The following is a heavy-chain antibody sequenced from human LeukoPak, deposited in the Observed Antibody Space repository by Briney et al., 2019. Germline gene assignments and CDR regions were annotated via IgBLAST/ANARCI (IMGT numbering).Heavy chain of an antibody. V-gene: IGHV4-39*07. CDR2: VHLDGRT. CDR1: GDSISRSGFY. J-gene: IGHJ4*02. D-gene: IGHD3-3*01. Sequence: SETLSLTCTVSGDSISRSGFYWGWIRQPPGKGLEWIGEVHLDGRTNYSPSLKSRLIMSVDLPENHISLKLTSVTAADTAVYYCAREGGFYRPLDYSGQGTLVTVSS. CDR3: AREGGFYRPLDY.